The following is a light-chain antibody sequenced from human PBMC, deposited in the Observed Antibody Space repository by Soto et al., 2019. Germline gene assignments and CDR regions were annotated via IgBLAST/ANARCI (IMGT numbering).Light chain of an antibody. V-gene: IGLV1-44*01. CDR2: SNN. CDR1: SSNIGSNT. CDR3: AAWDDSLNGVV. J-gene: IGLJ2*01. Sequence: QAVVTQPPSASGTPGQRVTISCSGSSSNIGSNTVSWYQQLPGTAPKLLVYSNNLRPSGVPDRFSGSKSGTSASLAISGLQSEDEADYYCAAWDDSLNGVVFGGGTKLTVL.